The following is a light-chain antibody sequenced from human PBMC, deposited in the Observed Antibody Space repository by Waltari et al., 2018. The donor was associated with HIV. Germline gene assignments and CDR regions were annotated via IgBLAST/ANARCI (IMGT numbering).Light chain of an antibody. CDR1: SRDVGRYDY. J-gene: IGLJ2*01. Sequence: QSALPQPPSASGSLGQSVTISCTGSSRDVGRYDYVPWYQQHPGKAPKLLIFEVNKRPSGVPDRFSGSKSGNTASLTVSGLQAEDEAEYSCSSYAGINPVIFGGGTTLTVL. CDR3: SSYAGINPVI. V-gene: IGLV2-8*01. CDR2: EVN.